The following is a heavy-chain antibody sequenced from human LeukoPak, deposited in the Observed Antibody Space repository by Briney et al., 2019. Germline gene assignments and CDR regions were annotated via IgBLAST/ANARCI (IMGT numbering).Heavy chain of an antibody. CDR1: GFIVSHNY. D-gene: IGHD6-13*01. Sequence: GGSLRLSCAASGFIVSHNYMTWVRQAPGKGLEWISVIYIDGTTYYADFVTGRFTISRDQANNTLYLQMNTLRDEDTAVYYCARGPRYSFYWGQGTLVSVSS. CDR2: IYIDGTT. V-gene: IGHV3-53*01. J-gene: IGHJ4*02. CDR3: ARGPRYSFY.